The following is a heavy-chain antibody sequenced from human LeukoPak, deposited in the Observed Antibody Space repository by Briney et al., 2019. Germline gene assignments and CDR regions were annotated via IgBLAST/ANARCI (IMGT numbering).Heavy chain of an antibody. D-gene: IGHD3-22*01. CDR3: ARVGFTMRSGAFDI. V-gene: IGHV4-61*02. Sequence: PSETLSLTCTVSGGSISSGSYYWSWIRQPAGKGLEWIGRIYTSGSTNYNPSLKSRVTISVDTSKNQFSLKLSSVTAADTAVYYCARVGFTMRSGAFDIWGQGTTVTVSS. CDR1: GGSISSGSYY. J-gene: IGHJ3*02. CDR2: IYTSGST.